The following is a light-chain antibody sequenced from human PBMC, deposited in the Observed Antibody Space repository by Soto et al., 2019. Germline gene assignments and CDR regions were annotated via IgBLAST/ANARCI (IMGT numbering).Light chain of an antibody. CDR2: KVT. J-gene: IGLJ1*01. Sequence: QSVLAQPPSASGSLGQSVTISCIGTGSDIGSYEYVSWYQHHPGKAPKLIIYKVTKRPLGVPDRFSGSKSGNTASLTVSGLQAEDEADYFCSSYANGVPYLFGTGTKLTVL. V-gene: IGLV2-8*01. CDR3: SSYANGVPYL. CDR1: GSDIGSYEY.